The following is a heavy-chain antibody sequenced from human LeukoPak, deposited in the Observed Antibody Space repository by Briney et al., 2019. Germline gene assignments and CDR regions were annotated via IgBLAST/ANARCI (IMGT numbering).Heavy chain of an antibody. J-gene: IGHJ4*02. CDR2: IYTGGST. V-gene: IGHV4-61*02. D-gene: IGHD6-6*01. CDR1: GGSISSGNYH. CDR3: ASLKEYSSSRGPDY. Sequence: SQTLSLTCTVSGGSISSGNYHWSWIRQPAGEGLEWIGRIYTGGSTNYNPSFKSRVTISVDKSKNQFSLKLSSVTAADTAVYYCASLKEYSSSRGPDYWGQGTLVTVSS.